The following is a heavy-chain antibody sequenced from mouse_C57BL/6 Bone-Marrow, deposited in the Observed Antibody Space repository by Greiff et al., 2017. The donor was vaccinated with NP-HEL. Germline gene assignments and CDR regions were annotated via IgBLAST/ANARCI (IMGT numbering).Heavy chain of an antibody. J-gene: IGHJ3*01. CDR3: ARDLEGSSPFAY. V-gene: IGHV5-4*01. CDR2: ISDGGSYT. D-gene: IGHD1-1*01. Sequence: EVQVVESGGGLVKPGGSLKLSCAASGFTFSSYAMSWVRQTPEKRLEWVATISDGGSYTYYPDNVKGRFTISRDNAKNNLYLQMSHLKSEDTAMYYCARDLEGSSPFAYWGQGTLVTVSA. CDR1: GFTFSSYA.